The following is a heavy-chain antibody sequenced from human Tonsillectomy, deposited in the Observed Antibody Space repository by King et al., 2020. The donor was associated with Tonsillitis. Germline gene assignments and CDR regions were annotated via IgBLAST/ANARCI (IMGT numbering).Heavy chain of an antibody. D-gene: IGHD3-10*01. CDR3: ARGSGWFGELYRPGDY. V-gene: IGHV5-10-1*03. CDR1: GYSFTSYW. J-gene: IGHJ4*02. Sequence: QLVQSGAEVKKPGESLRISCKGSGYSFTSYWISWVRQMPGKGLEWMGRIDPSDSYTNYSPSFQGHVTISADKSISTSYLQWSSLKASDTAMYYCARGSGWFGELYRPGDYWGQGTLVTVSS. CDR2: IDPSDSYT.